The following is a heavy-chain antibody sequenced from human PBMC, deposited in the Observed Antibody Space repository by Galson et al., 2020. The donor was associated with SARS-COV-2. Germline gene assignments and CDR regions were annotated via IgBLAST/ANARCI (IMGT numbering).Heavy chain of an antibody. D-gene: IGHD3-16*01. V-gene: IGHV3-30*18. J-gene: IGHJ2*01. Sequence: GGSLRLSCAASGFTFSSYGMHWVHQAPGKGLEWVAVISYDGNNKYYADSVKGRFTLSRDNSKNTLYLQMNSLRAEDTAVYYCAKSRGGYWYFDVWGRGTLVTVSS. CDR3: AKSRGGYWYFDV. CDR2: ISYDGNNK. CDR1: GFTFSSYG.